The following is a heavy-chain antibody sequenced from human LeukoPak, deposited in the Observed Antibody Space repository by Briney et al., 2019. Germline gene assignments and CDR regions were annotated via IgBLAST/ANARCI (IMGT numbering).Heavy chain of an antibody. CDR1: GGSFSGYY. V-gene: IGHV4-34*01. CDR3: ARGPYSYDSSGAFDI. J-gene: IGHJ3*02. Sequence: SETLSLTCAVYGGSFSGYYWSWIRQPPGKGLEWIGEINHSGSTNYNPSLKSRVTISVDTSKNQFSLELSSVTAADTAVYFCARGPYSYDSSGAFDIWGQGTMVTVSS. CDR2: INHSGST. D-gene: IGHD3-22*01.